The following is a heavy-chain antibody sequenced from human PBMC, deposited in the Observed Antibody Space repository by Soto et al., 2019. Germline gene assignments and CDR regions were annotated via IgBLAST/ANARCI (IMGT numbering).Heavy chain of an antibody. D-gene: IGHD2-2*02. CDR1: GGSFSGYY. CDR2: INHSGST. J-gene: IGHJ5*02. V-gene: IGHV4-34*01. Sequence: QVQLQQWGAGLLKPSETLSLTCAVYGGSFSGYYWSWIRQPPGKGLDWIGEINHSGSTNYNPSLKSRVTISVDTSKNQFSLKLSSVTAADTAVYYCARDFLKRYRRVVWFDPWGQGTLVTVSS. CDR3: ARDFLKRYRRVVWFDP.